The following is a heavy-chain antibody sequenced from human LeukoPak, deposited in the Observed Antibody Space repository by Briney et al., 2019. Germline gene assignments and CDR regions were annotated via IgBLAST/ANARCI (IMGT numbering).Heavy chain of an antibody. V-gene: IGHV3-11*06. Sequence: PGGSLRLSCAASGFTFSDYYMSWIRQAPGKGREGGSYISSSSSYTNYADSVKGRFTISRDNAKNSLYLQMNSLRAEDTAVYYCAVDYYGSGSPPDYWGQGTLVTVSS. CDR2: ISSSSSYT. J-gene: IGHJ4*02. CDR1: GFTFSDYY. CDR3: AVDYYGSGSPPDY. D-gene: IGHD3-10*01.